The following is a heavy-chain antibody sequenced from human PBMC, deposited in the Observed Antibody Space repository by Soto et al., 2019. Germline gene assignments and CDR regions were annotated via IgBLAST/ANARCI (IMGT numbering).Heavy chain of an antibody. V-gene: IGHV3-53*01. CDR1: GFTVSNNY. Sequence: EVQLVESGGGLIQPGGSLRLSCAVSGFTVSNNYMSWVCQAPGKGLEGVSVIYSGGYTAYGDSVKGRFTISRDNSKNTLYPKINSLRPDDTAVFSGGTPPGGGGYWGQGTLATVSS. CDR3: GTPPGGGGY. D-gene: IGHD3-10*01. J-gene: IGHJ4*02. CDR2: IYSGGYT.